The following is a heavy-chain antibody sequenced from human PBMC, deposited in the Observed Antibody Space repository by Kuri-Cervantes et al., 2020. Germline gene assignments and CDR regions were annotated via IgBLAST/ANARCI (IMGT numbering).Heavy chain of an antibody. CDR1: GFTFSSYE. CDR2: ISSSRSTI. V-gene: IGHV3-48*03. J-gene: IGHJ4*02. D-gene: IGHD1-1*01. CDR3: ARVMQLQRPI. Sequence: GESLKISCAASGFTFSSYEMNWVRQAPGKGLEWVSYISSSRSTIYYADSVKGRFTISRENGKKSLYLQMNNLKSEDTAMYYCARVMQLQRPIWGQGALVTVSS.